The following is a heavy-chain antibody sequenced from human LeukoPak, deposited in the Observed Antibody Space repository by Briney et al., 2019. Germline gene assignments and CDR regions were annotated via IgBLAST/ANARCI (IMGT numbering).Heavy chain of an antibody. CDR1: GYTFTRYG. V-gene: IGHV1-18*01. D-gene: IGHD3-10*01. CDR2: IGVYNGKT. CDR3: AREYYYGSGSYHGVRWLDP. Sequence: ASVKVSCKASGYTFTRYGVTWVRLAPGQGLEWMGWIGVYNGKTRYAQKFQGRVTMTTDTSTTTVHMELRSLRSDDTAVYYCAREYYYGSGSYHGVRWLDPWGQGTLVTVSS. J-gene: IGHJ5*02.